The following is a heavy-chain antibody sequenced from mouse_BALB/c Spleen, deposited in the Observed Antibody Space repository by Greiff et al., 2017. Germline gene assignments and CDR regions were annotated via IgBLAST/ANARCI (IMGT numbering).Heavy chain of an antibody. D-gene: IGHD2-14*01. CDR2: ISDGGSYT. CDR3: ARRGTIGTHMDY. Sequence: EVKLMESGGGLVKPGGSLKLSCAASGFTFSDYYMYWVRQTPEKRLAWVATISDGGSYTYYPDSVKGRVTISRDNAKNNLYLQMSSLKSEDTAMDYGARRGTIGTHMDYWGQGTSVTVAA. J-gene: IGHJ4*01. V-gene: IGHV5-4*02. CDR1: GFTFSDYY.